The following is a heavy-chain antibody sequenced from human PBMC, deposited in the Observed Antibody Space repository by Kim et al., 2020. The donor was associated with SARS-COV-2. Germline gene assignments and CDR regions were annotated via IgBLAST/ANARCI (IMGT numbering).Heavy chain of an antibody. Sequence: YPASDKGRFTISRDNSQNTLYLQMISLRAEDTAIYYCAKDRPRTWYYGMHVWGQGTTVTVSS. V-gene: IGHV3-23*01. J-gene: IGHJ6*02. D-gene: IGHD6-13*01. CDR3: AKDRPRTWYYGMHV.